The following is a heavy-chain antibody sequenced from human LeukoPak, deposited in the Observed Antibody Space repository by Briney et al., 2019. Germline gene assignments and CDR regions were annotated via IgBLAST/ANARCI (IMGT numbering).Heavy chain of an antibody. Sequence: GGSLRLSCETSGFAFGNYAMSWVRQAPGKGLEWLSAISGTSGTIHFADSVKGRFTVSRDNSKSTLYLQMSSLGAEDTAIYYCVKGGLLSRDAFDIWGHGTMVTVSS. CDR3: VKGGLLSRDAFDI. CDR2: ISGTSGTI. V-gene: IGHV3-23*01. D-gene: IGHD2/OR15-2a*01. J-gene: IGHJ3*02. CDR1: GFAFGNYA.